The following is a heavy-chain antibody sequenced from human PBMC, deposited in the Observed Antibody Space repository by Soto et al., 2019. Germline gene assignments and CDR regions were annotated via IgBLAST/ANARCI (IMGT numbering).Heavy chain of an antibody. J-gene: IGHJ5*02. Sequence: QEQLVESGGVVVQPGSSLRLSCAASGFAFRSYGMHWVRQAPGKGLEWVALISHDGDKEYYADSVKGRFTISRDNSENTLFLRMNSLTADGSAVYFCAKAGFTIFGEGFDPWGQGTRVTVSS. CDR2: ISHDGDKE. V-gene: IGHV3-30*18. CDR3: AKAGFTIFGEGFDP. CDR1: GFAFRSYG. D-gene: IGHD3-3*01.